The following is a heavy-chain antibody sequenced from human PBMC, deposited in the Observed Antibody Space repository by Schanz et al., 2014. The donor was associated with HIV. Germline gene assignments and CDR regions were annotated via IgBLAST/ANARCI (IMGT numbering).Heavy chain of an antibody. V-gene: IGHV3-30-3*01. D-gene: IGHD3-22*01. CDR2: ISYDGSKK. CDR3: ARDVSHDSSGHYSDYYYGMDV. CDR1: GFTFSSYA. J-gene: IGHJ6*02. Sequence: QVQLVESGGGVVQPGRSLRLSCAASGFTFSSYAMHWVRQAAGKGLEWVAVISYDGSKKNYADSVKGRFTISRDNSKNTLYLQMNSLRAEDTAVYYCARDVSHDSSGHYSDYYYGMDVWGQGTLVTVSS.